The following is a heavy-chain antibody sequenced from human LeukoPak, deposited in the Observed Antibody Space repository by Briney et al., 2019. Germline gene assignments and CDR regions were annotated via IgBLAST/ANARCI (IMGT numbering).Heavy chain of an antibody. Sequence: GESLKISCKGSGYSFTNYWIGWVRQMPGKGLELMGIIHPGDSDTRYSPSFQGQVTISADKSISTAYLQWSSLKASDTAMYYCARLPDCSGGNCYYSYGMDVWGQGTTVTVSS. CDR1: GYSFTNYW. J-gene: IGHJ6*02. CDR3: ARLPDCSGGNCYYSYGMDV. D-gene: IGHD2-15*01. CDR2: IHPGDSDT. V-gene: IGHV5-51*01.